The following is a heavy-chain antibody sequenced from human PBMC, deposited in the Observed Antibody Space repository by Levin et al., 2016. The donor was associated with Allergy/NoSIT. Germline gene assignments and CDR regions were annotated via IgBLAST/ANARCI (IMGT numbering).Heavy chain of an antibody. CDR3: AKEVETYKPYFFDP. J-gene: IGHJ5*02. V-gene: IGHV3-23*01. D-gene: IGHD3-9*01. Sequence: GGSLRLSCVGSGFRFSTYGMNWIRQAPGKGLEWVSFIGGNGGTTTYADSVKGRFTISRDNSKNTLYLQMNSLRAEDTALYYCAKEVETYKPYFFDPWGPGTLVTVSS. CDR1: GFRFSTYG. CDR2: IGGNGGTT.